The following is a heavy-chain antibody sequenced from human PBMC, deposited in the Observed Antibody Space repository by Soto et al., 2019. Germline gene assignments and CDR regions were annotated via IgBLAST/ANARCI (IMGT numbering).Heavy chain of an antibody. CDR2: IIPIFGTA. CDR1: GGTFSSYA. J-gene: IGHJ1*01. V-gene: IGHV1-69*13. Sequence: SVKVSCKASGGTFSSYAISWVRQAPGQGLEWMGGIIPIFGTANYAQKFQGRVTITADESTSTAYMELSSLRSEDTAVYYCARGPRPTLIEYLQHWGQGTLVTVSS. D-gene: IGHD2-8*01. CDR3: ARGPRPTLIEYLQH.